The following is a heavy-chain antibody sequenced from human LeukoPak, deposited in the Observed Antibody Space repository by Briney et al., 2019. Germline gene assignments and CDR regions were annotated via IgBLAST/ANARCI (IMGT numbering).Heavy chain of an antibody. Sequence: GGSLRLSCAASGFSFNLYGMHWVRQAPGKGLEWVAFIRYDGFNKYYADSVKGRFTISRDNSKNTLYLQMNSLRAEDTAVYYCAKEQAAAGSIVDYWGQGTLVTVSS. J-gene: IGHJ4*02. V-gene: IGHV3-30*02. D-gene: IGHD6-13*01. CDR3: AKEQAAAGSIVDY. CDR1: GFSFNLYG. CDR2: IRYDGFNK.